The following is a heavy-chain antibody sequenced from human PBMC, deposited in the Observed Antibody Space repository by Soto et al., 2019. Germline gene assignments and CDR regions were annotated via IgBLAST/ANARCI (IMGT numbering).Heavy chain of an antibody. Sequence: ASVKVSCKASGYTFTSYAMNWVRQAPGQRLEWMGWINAGNGNTKYSQKFQGRVTITRDTSASTAYMELSSLRSEDTAVYYCARGYSGSLAWSDPWGQGTLVTVSS. CDR3: ARGYSGSLAWSDP. D-gene: IGHD5-12*01. CDR2: INAGNGNT. J-gene: IGHJ5*02. V-gene: IGHV1-3*01. CDR1: GYTFTSYA.